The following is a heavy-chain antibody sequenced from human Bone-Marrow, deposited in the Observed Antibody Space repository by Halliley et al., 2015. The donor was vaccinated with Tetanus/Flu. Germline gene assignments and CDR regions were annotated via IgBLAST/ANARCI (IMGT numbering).Heavy chain of an antibody. J-gene: IGHJ4*01. CDR3: ATAWDEGLIGY. V-gene: IGHV5-10-1*01. CDR2: IAPGDSEP. D-gene: IGHD1-26*01. Sequence: LEWMGRIAPGDSEPNYSPSFQGHVTMSTNKSISTAYLQWSSGKASDTAMYFCATAWDEGLIGYWGQGTLVTVSS.